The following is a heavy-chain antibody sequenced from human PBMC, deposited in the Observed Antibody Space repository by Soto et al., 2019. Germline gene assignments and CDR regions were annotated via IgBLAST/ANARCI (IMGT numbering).Heavy chain of an antibody. Sequence: SETLSLTCTVSGGSVSSGSYYWSWIRQPPGKGLEWIGYIYYSGSTNYNPSLKSRVTISVDTSKNQFSLKLSSVTAADTAVYYCASATSTTVTYPRPVPLDYWGQGTLVTVSS. D-gene: IGHD4-17*01. V-gene: IGHV4-61*01. J-gene: IGHJ4*02. CDR1: GGSVSSGSYY. CDR2: IYYSGST. CDR3: ASATSTTVTYPRPVPLDY.